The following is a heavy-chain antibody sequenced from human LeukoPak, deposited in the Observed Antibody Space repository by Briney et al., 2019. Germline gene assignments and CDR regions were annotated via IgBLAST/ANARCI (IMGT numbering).Heavy chain of an antibody. V-gene: IGHV1-69*04. D-gene: IGHD3-9*01. J-gene: IGHJ4*02. CDR1: GYTFTSYD. CDR3: AGEHYDILTGYYMSYFDY. Sequence: SVKVSSKASGYTFTSYDINWVRQATGQGLEWMGRIIPILGIANYAQKFQGRVTITTDESTSTAYMELSSLRSEDTAVYYCAGEHYDILTGYYMSYFDYWGQGTLVTVSS. CDR2: IIPILGIA.